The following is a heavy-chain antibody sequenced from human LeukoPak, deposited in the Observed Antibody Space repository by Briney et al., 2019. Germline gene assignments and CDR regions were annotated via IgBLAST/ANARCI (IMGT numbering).Heavy chain of an antibody. CDR3: AREPRTMVRGVMFGWFGP. Sequence: GGPPQLSCAASGFAFSSYWMNWGRQAPGKGLEGVAKIKQDGGEKYYVDSVKGRFTISRDTAKNSLYLQMNRLRAEDTAVYYCAREPRTMVRGVMFGWFGPWGQGTLVTVSS. CDR1: GFAFSSYW. CDR2: IKQDGGEK. V-gene: IGHV3-7*01. J-gene: IGHJ5*02. D-gene: IGHD3-10*01.